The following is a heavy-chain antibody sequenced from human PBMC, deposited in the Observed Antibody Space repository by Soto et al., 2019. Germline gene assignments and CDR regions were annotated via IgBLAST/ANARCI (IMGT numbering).Heavy chain of an antibody. V-gene: IGHV3-23*01. CDR1: GFTFSSYA. Sequence: EVQLLESGGGLVQPGGSLRLSCAASGFTFSSYAMRWVRQAPGKGLEWVSAISGSGGSTYYADSVKGRFTISRDNSKTTLYLQMNSLGAEDTAVYYCARRGSGSYYDYWGQGTRVTVSS. D-gene: IGHD1-26*01. CDR3: ARRGSGSYYDY. CDR2: ISGSGGST. J-gene: IGHJ4*02.